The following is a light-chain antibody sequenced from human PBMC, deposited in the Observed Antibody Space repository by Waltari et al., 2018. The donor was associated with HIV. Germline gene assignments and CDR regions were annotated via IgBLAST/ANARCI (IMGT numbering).Light chain of an antibody. Sequence: DIHMTQSPSSLSASIGARVTITCRASQSIKRNLNWFQQKSGKAPNILIYATATLQNGVPSRFSGSGSETNFTLTITRLQPEDFATYYCQQSYATPRSFGQGTKL. CDR3: QQSYATPRS. J-gene: IGKJ2*03. CDR1: QSIKRN. V-gene: IGKV1-39*01. CDR2: ATA.